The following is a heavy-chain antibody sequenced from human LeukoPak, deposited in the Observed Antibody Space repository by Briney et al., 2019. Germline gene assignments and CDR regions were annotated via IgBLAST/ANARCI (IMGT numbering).Heavy chain of an antibody. D-gene: IGHD5-18*01. CDR2: ISSSSSYI. J-gene: IGHJ4*02. CDR3: ARGGIQLPFDY. V-gene: IGHV3-21*01. CDR1: GFTFSSYS. Sequence: GGSLRLSCVASGFTFSSYSMNWVRQAPGKGLEWVSSISSSSSYIYYADSVKGRFTISRDNAKNSLYLQMNSLRAEDTAVYYCARGGIQLPFDYWGQGTLVTVSS.